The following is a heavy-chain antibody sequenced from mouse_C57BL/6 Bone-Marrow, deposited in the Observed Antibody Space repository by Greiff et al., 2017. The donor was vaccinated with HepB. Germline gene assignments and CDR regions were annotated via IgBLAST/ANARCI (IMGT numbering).Heavy chain of an antibody. D-gene: IGHD4-1*01. CDR1: GYSITSGYY. J-gene: IGHJ2*01. CDR2: ISYDGSN. CDR3: ARAPLWE. Sequence: EVQLKESGPGLVKPSQSLSLTCSVTGYSITSGYYWNWIRQFPGNKLEWMGYISYDGSNNYNPSLKNRISITRDTSKNQFFLKLNSVTTEDTATYYCARAPLWEWGQGTTLTVSS. V-gene: IGHV3-6*01.